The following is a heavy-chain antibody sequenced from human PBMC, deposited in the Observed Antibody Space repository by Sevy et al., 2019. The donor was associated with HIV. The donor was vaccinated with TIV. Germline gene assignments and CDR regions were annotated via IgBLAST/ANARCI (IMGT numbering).Heavy chain of an antibody. D-gene: IGHD3-10*01. CDR1: GFTFSSYG. V-gene: IGHV3-30*03. CDR3: ASSGPSDLDY. J-gene: IGHJ4*02. Sequence: GGSLRLSCAASGFTFSSYGMHWVRQAPGKGLEWVAVISDDGSNKYYADSVKGRFTIYRDNSKNTLYLKMNSLRAEDTDGYYCASSGPSDLDYWGQGTLVTVSS. CDR2: ISDDGSNK.